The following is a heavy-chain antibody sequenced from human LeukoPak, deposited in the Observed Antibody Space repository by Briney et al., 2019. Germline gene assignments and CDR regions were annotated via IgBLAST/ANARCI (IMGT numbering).Heavy chain of an antibody. D-gene: IGHD3-10*01. Sequence: SETLSLTCTVSGGSISSYYWSWIRQPPGKGLEWIGYIYYSGSTNYNPSLKSRVTISVDTSKNQFSLKLSSVTAADTAVYYCARPMVRGARDAFDIWGQGTMVTVFS. J-gene: IGHJ3*02. CDR3: ARPMVRGARDAFDI. CDR2: IYYSGST. CDR1: GGSISSYY. V-gene: IGHV4-59*01.